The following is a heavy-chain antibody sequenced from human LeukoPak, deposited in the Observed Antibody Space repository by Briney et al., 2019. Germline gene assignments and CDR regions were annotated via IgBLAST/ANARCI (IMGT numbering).Heavy chain of an antibody. J-gene: IGHJ4*02. D-gene: IGHD3-22*01. V-gene: IGHV4-4*07. Sequence: SETLSLTCTVSGGSINSHYWSWIRQPARKGLEWIVHIYSSGSTNYNPTLKSRVTMSADTSKTQFSLKLSSVTAADTAVYYCARWRDSSGYYQHFDYWGQGVLVTVSS. CDR2: IYSSGST. CDR3: ARWRDSSGYYQHFDY. CDR1: GGSINSHY.